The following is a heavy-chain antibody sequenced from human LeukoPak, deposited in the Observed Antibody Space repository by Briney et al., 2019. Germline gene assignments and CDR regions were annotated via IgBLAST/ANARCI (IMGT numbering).Heavy chain of an antibody. CDR2: IRYDGSNK. CDR3: AKAGVYCSSTSCYTGAFDI. Sequence: PGGSLRLSCAASGFTFSSYGMHWVRQAPGKGLEWVAFIRYDGSNKYYADSVKGRFTISRDNSKNTLYLQMNSLRAEDTAVYYCAKAGVYCSSTSCYTGAFDIWGQGTMVTVSS. D-gene: IGHD2-2*02. V-gene: IGHV3-30*02. CDR1: GFTFSSYG. J-gene: IGHJ3*02.